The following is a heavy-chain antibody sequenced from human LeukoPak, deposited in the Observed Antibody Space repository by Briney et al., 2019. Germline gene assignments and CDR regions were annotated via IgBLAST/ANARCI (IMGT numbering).Heavy chain of an antibody. CDR3: ARDRSGSYFDY. J-gene: IGHJ4*02. Sequence: GRSLRLSCVASGFTFSDYAMHWVRQAPGKGLEWVAVIWYDGSNKYCADSVKGRFTISRDNSKNTLYLQMNSLRAEDTAVYYCARDRSGSYFDYWGQGTLVTVSS. V-gene: IGHV3-33*08. D-gene: IGHD1-26*01. CDR2: IWYDGSNK. CDR1: GFTFSDYA.